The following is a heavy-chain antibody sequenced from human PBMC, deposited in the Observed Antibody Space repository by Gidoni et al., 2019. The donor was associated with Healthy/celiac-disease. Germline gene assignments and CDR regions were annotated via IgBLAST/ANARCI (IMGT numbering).Heavy chain of an antibody. CDR1: GGSISSYY. CDR3: ARDRKGVTET. D-gene: IGHD2-21*02. Sequence: QVQLQESGPGLVKPSETLSLTCTVSGGSISSYYWSWIRQPPGKGLEWIGYIYYSGSTNYNPSLKSRVTISVDTSKNQFSLKLSSVTAADTAVYYCARDRKGVTETWGQGTLVTVSS. V-gene: IGHV4-59*01. CDR2: IYYSGST. J-gene: IGHJ5*02.